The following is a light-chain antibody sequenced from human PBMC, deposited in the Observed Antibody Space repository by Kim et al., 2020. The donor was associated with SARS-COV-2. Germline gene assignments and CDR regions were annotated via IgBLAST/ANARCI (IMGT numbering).Light chain of an antibody. CDR1: HGVSRY. CDR3: QQYYTYPRGT. V-gene: IGKV1-8*01. CDR2: AAS. J-gene: IGKJ1*01. Sequence: YPGDRFPITCRARHGVSRYLAWYQQRPAKAPDLLIYAASTLQSGVPSRFSGSSSGTDFPLTINSLQSEDFATYYCQQYYTYPRGTFGQGTKVDIK.